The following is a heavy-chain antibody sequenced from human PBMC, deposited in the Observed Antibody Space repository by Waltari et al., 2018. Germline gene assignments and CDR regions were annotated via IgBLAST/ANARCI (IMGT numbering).Heavy chain of an antibody. CDR1: GGSISSYY. D-gene: IGHD6-13*01. CDR3: ARGFAISSWYVGAFDI. V-gene: IGHV4-4*07. Sequence: QEQLQESGPGLVKPSETLSLTCTVSGGSISSYYWSWIRQPAGKGLEWIGRIYTSGSTNYNPSLKSRVTISVDKSKNQFSLKLSSVTAADTAVYYCARGFAISSWYVGAFDIWGQGTMVTVSS. J-gene: IGHJ3*02. CDR2: IYTSGST.